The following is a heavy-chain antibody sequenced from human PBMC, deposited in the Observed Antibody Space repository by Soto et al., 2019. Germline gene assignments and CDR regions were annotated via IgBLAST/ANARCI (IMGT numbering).Heavy chain of an antibody. Sequence: QVQLVQSGAEVKKPGSSVKVSCKASGGTFSSYTISWVRQAPGQGLEWMGRIIPILDIANYAQKFQGRVXXXXXXXXXXXXXXXXXXXXXXXXXXXXXXXXXXWDPPGPDYWGQGTLVTVSS. V-gene: IGHV1-69*02. J-gene: IGHJ4*02. D-gene: IGHD1-26*01. CDR2: IIPILDIA. CDR1: GGTFSSYT. CDR3: XXXXXXWDPPGPDY.